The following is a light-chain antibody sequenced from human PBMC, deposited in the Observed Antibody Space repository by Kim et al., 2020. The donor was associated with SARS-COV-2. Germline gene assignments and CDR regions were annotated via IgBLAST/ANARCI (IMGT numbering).Light chain of an antibody. CDR2: SHN. V-gene: IGLV1-44*01. Sequence: QSVLTQPTSASETPGQRVTIFCSGDPSNIGSNAVSWYQQVPGTAPKLVIYSHNQRPSGVPDRFSGSKSGTSASLAISGLQPEDEADYFCAAWDDRLNGPIFGGGTQLTVL. CDR1: PSNIGSNA. J-gene: IGLJ2*01. CDR3: AAWDDRLNGPI.